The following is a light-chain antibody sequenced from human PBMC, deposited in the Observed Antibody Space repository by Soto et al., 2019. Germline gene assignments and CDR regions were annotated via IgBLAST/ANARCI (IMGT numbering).Light chain of an antibody. CDR2: AAS. J-gene: IGKJ1*01. CDR1: QSISSY. CDR3: QQYNSYSRT. Sequence: DIQMTQSPSSLSASVGDRVTITCRASQSISSYLNWYQQKPGKAPNLLIYAASSLQRGVPSRFSGSGSGRDFVLTISSLQPDDFATYYCQQYNSYSRTFGQGTKVDI. V-gene: IGKV1-39*01.